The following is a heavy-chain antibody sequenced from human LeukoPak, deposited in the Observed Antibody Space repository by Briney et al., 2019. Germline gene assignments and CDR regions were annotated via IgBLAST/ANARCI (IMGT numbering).Heavy chain of an antibody. V-gene: IGHV4-30-4*01. J-gene: IGHJ3*02. CDR3: ARGSGSLAFDI. CDR1: GGSISGYY. CDR2: IYYSGST. D-gene: IGHD6-19*01. Sequence: PSETLSLTCTVSGGSISGYYWSWIRQPPGKGLEWIGYIYYSGSTYYNPSLKSRVTISVDTSKNQFSLKLSSVTAADTAVYYCARGSGSLAFDIWGQGTMVTVSS.